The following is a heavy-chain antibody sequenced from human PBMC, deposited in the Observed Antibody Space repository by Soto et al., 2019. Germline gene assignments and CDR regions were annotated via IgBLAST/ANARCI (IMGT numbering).Heavy chain of an antibody. D-gene: IGHD1-26*01. CDR2: VNPSGGST. CDR3: ARVGGENWFDP. Sequence: ASVKVSCKASGYTFTSYYMHWVRQAPGQGLEWMGIVNPSGGSTSYAQKFQGRVTMTRDTSTSTVYMELSSLRSEDTAVYYCARVGGENWFDPWGQGTLVTVSS. J-gene: IGHJ5*02. V-gene: IGHV1-46*01. CDR1: GYTFTSYY.